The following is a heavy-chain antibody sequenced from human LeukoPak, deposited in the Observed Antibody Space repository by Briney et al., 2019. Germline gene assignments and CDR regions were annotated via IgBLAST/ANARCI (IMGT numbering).Heavy chain of an antibody. J-gene: IGHJ5*02. CDR1: GFTFKNHA. D-gene: IGHD2-8*02. CDR3: AKDVWWSVS. CDR2: ISAHGLDT. V-gene: IGHV3-23*01. Sequence: GGSLRLSCVASGFTFKNHAMTWVRQAPGKGLEWVSAISAHGLDTFYAPSVKGRFTISRDNSQNTLYLQIDSLRAEDTAIYYCAKDVWWSVSWGQGTLVTVSS.